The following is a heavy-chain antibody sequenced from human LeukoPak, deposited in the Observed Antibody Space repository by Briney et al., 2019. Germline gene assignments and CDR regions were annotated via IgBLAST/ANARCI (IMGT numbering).Heavy chain of an antibody. CDR3: ARHPGVIVPIDY. D-gene: IGHD3-16*02. J-gene: IGHJ4*02. CDR1: GYTFTSYW. CDR2: IYPGDSDT. Sequence: GESLQISCQGSGYTFTSYWIGWVRQMPGKGLEWMGFIYPGDSDTRYSPSFQGQVTISADKSVSTAYLQWSSLKASDTTIYYCARHPGVIVPIDYWGQGTLVTVSS. V-gene: IGHV5-51*01.